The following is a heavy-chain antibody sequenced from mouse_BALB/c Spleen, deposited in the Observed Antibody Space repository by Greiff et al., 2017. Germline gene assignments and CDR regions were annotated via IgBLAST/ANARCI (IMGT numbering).Heavy chain of an antibody. CDR3: AREITGTEWYFDV. Sequence: EVQLVESGGGLVKPGGSLKLSCAASGFTFSSYAMSWVRQSPEKRLEWVAEISSGGSYTYYPDTVTGRSTISRDNATNTLYLEMSSLRSEDTAMYDCAREITGTEWYFDVWGEGTTVTVSS. CDR2: ISSGGSYT. D-gene: IGHD4-1*01. CDR1: GFTFSSYA. V-gene: IGHV5-9-4*01. J-gene: IGHJ1*01.